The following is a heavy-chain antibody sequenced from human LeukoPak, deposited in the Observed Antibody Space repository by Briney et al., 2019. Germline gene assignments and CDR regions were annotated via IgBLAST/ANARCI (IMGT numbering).Heavy chain of an antibody. CDR3: ARYAGAATHSYYFDY. J-gene: IGHJ4*02. V-gene: IGHV3-7*02. CDR1: GFTFSSSW. Sequence: GGSLRPSCAASGFTFSSSWMKWVRQAPGKGLESVAVIKEDGSEKYYVDSVKGRFAISRDNAKNSLYLQMNSLRAEDSTVYYCARYAGAATHSYYFDYWGQGTLVTVSS. CDR2: IKEDGSEK. D-gene: IGHD1-26*01.